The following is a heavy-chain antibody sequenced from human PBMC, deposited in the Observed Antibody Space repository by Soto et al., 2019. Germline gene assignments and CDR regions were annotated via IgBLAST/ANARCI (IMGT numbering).Heavy chain of an antibody. Sequence: GGSLRLSCAASGFIFDDYAMHWVRQAPGKDLEWVSGISWNSGNTGYTDSVKGRFTISRDNAKNSLYLQMNSLRAEDTALYYCAKDIGAPDHDYYNMDVWGQGTTVTVSS. CDR3: AKDIGAPDHDYYNMDV. CDR2: ISWNSGNT. J-gene: IGHJ6*02. CDR1: GFIFDDYA. V-gene: IGHV3-9*01.